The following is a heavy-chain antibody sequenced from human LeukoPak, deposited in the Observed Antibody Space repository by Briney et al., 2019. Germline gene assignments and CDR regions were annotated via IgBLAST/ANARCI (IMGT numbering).Heavy chain of an antibody. J-gene: IGHJ6*02. D-gene: IGHD3-10*01. CDR1: GYTFTSYG. CDR2: ISAYNGNT. Sequence: EASVKVSCKASGYTFTSYGISWVRQAPGQGLEWMGWISAYNGNTNYAQKLQGRVTMTTDTSTSTAYMELRSLRSDDTAVYYCARAYYYGSSYYYYGMDVWGRGTLVTVSS. CDR3: ARAYYYGSSYYYYGMDV. V-gene: IGHV1-18*01.